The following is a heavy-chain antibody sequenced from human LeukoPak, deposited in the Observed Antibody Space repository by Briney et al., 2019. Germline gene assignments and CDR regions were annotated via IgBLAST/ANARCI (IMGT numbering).Heavy chain of an antibody. CDR1: GFTFDDHF. J-gene: IGHJ4*02. D-gene: IGHD6-13*01. V-gene: IGHV3-72*01. Sequence: GGSLRLSCAASGFTFDDHFMDWVRRAPGKGLEWIGRVRNSPRGFGTEYAASVKGRFTISRDDSKNSVYLQINNLKVDDTAVYHCARARIPSGGRDKDYWGQGTLVTVSS. CDR3: ARARIPSGGRDKDY. CDR2: VRNSPRGFGT.